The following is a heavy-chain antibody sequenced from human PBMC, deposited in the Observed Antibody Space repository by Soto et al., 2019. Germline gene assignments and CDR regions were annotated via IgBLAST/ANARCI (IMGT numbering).Heavy chain of an antibody. V-gene: IGHV4-59*12. CDR3: ARGQVVAAQH. D-gene: IGHD2-15*01. CDR2: IYHSGST. Sequence: SETLSLTCTVSGGSISSYYWSWIRQPPGKGLEWIGYIYHSGSTNYNPSLKSRVTISVDRSKNQFSLKLSSVTAADTAVYYCARGQVVAAQHWGQGTLVPVSS. CDR1: GGSISSYY. J-gene: IGHJ4*02.